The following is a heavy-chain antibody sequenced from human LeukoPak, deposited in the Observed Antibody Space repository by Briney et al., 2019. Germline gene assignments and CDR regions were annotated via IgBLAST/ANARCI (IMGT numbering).Heavy chain of an antibody. J-gene: IGHJ4*02. Sequence: SETLSLTCTISSGSIRSYYWGWIRQPPGKGLEWIGSVYYSGSTYYNPSLKSRVTISVDTSKNQFSLKLSSVTAADTAVYYCARLPTYYYDSSGYYYGNYFDYWGQGTLVTVSS. V-gene: IGHV4-39*01. CDR3: ARLPTYYYDSSGYYYGNYFDY. CDR1: SGSIRSYY. CDR2: VYYSGST. D-gene: IGHD3-22*01.